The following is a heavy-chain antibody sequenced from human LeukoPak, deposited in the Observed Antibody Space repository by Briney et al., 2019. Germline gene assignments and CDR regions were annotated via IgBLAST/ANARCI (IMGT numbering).Heavy chain of an antibody. D-gene: IGHD1-7*01. CDR1: GGSISSSTVY. Sequence: SETLSLTCTVSGGSISSSTVYWGWIRQPPGKGLEWIGEINHSGSTNYNPSLKSRVTISVDTSKNQFSLKLSSVTAADTAVYYCARGRGNWNLDYFDYWGQGTLVTVSS. CDR3: ARGRGNWNLDYFDY. CDR2: INHSGST. V-gene: IGHV4-39*07. J-gene: IGHJ4*02.